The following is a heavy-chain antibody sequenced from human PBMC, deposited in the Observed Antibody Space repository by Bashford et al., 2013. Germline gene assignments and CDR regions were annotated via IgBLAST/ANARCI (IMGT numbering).Heavy chain of an antibody. Sequence: GGSLRLSCAASGFTFSNYWMDWVRQAPGKGLEWVANINQDGSETYYVDSVKGRFTISRDNANNLLYLQMNSLRVEDTAVYYCAREGGSGYSLDYWGQGILVTVSS. D-gene: IGHD3-22*01. V-gene: IGHV3-7*03. CDR3: AREGGSGYSLDY. J-gene: IGHJ4*02. CDR2: INQDGSET. CDR1: GFTFSNYW.